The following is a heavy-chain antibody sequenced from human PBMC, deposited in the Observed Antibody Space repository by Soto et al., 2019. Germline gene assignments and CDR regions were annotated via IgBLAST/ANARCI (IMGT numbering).Heavy chain of an antibody. CDR2: IYSGGST. CDR1: GFTVSSNY. Sequence: EVQLVESGGGLVQPGGSLRLSCAASGFTVSSNYMSWVRQAPGKGLEWVSVIYSGGSTYYADSVKGRFTISRDNSKNTLYLQMNSRRAEDTAVYYCASTGYSSSWRDYYYYYYMDVWGKGTTVTVSS. J-gene: IGHJ6*03. V-gene: IGHV3-66*01. D-gene: IGHD6-13*01. CDR3: ASTGYSSSWRDYYYYYYMDV.